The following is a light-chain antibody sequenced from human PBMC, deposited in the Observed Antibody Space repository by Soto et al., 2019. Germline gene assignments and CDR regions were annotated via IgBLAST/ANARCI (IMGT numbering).Light chain of an antibody. CDR1: QSVSSSY. CDR2: GAS. Sequence: EIVVTQSPGTLALSPGERATLSCRASQSVSSSYLAWYQQKPGQAPRLLIYGASSRATGIPDRFSGSGSGTDFTLTISRLEPEDFAVYYYQQYLRFSTFGGRT. CDR3: QQYLRFST. V-gene: IGKV3-20*01. J-gene: IGKJ4*01.